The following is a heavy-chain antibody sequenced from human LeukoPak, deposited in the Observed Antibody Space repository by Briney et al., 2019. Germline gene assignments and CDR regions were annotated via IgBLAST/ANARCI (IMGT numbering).Heavy chain of an antibody. CDR1: GYTFTGYN. D-gene: IGHD1-7*01. Sequence: ASLKVSCKAAGYTFTGYNMHWVRQAPRRGIEWLGWINPNRGDTNYAQKFQGRVTMTRDTSISTAYKELSRLKPDDTALYYCARAPNTYNWNYAYFVYWGQATLVTVSS. CDR2: INPNRGDT. J-gene: IGHJ4*02. V-gene: IGHV1-2*02. CDR3: ARAPNTYNWNYAYFVY.